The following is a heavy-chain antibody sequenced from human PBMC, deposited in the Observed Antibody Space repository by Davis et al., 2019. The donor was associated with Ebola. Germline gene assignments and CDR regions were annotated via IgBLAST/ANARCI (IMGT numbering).Heavy chain of an antibody. D-gene: IGHD3-3*01. CDR1: VITFSSYA. CDR2: ISGSGGNT. J-gene: IGHJ6*04. Sequence: GESLKISCAASVITFSSYAMTWVRQAPGKGLEWVSAISGSGGNTYYADSVKGRFTISRDNSKKTMYLQMNSLRGEDTAVYYCARSGLSFGVVKYHYGMDVWGKGTTVTVSS. CDR3: ARSGLSFGVVKYHYGMDV. V-gene: IGHV3-23*01.